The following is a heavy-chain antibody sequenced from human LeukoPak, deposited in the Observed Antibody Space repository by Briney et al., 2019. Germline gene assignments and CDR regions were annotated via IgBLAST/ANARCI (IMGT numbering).Heavy chain of an antibody. V-gene: IGHV3-30*02. J-gene: IGHJ4*02. CDR3: AKDFLEWFQAFDY. CDR1: GFTFSSYG. D-gene: IGHD3-3*01. Sequence: GGSLRLSCVASGFTFSSYGMHWVRQAPGKGLEWVAFVRYDGSIKYYADSVKGRFSISRDNSKSTLFLQMNSLRPEDTAVYYCAKDFLEWFQAFDYWGQGTLVTVSS. CDR2: VRYDGSIK.